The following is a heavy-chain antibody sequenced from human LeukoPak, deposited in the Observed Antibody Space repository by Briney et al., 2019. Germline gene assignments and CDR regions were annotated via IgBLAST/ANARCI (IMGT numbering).Heavy chain of an antibody. CDR2: IRYGGSNK. CDR1: GFTFSSYG. V-gene: IGHV3-30*02. CDR3: AKIQGWFNAAFHI. J-gene: IGHJ3*02. Sequence: GGSLRLSCAASGFTFSSYGLHWVRQPPGKGLEWVAFIRYGGSNKYYADSVKGRFTISRDISKNTLFLQMNSLRAEDTAVYYCAKIQGWFNAAFHIGGQGTMVTVSS. D-gene: IGHD6-19*01.